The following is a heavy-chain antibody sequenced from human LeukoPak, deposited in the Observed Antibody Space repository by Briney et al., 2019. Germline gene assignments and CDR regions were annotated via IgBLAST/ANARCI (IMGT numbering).Heavy chain of an antibody. D-gene: IGHD2-15*01. CDR1: GYTFTSYG. J-gene: IGHJ5*02. CDR3: ARVAERYCSDGSCYGNWFDP. Sequence: ASVKVSCKASGYTFTSYGISWVRQAPGQGLEWMGRINPNSGFTNYAQKFQDRVTMTRDTSINTAYIELSRLRSDDTAVYYCARVAERYCSDGSCYGNWFDPWGQGKLVTVSS. CDR2: INPNSGFT. V-gene: IGHV1-2*06.